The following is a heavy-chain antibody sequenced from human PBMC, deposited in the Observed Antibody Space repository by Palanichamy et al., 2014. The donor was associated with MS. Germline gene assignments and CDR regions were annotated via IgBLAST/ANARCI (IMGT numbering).Heavy chain of an antibody. CDR3: AKANGYCSGGNCYSNY. V-gene: IGHV3-30*18. Sequence: QLQLVESGGGVVQPGRSLRLSCAASGFTFSDYAMHYLRQAPGKGLEWVAVISYDGNNEYYADSVKGRFTISRDNSKNTVYLQMNTLRPEDTAVYYCAKANGYCSGGNCYSNYWGQGTLVTVSS. D-gene: IGHD2-15*01. CDR2: ISYDGNNE. J-gene: IGHJ4*02. CDR1: GFTFSDYA.